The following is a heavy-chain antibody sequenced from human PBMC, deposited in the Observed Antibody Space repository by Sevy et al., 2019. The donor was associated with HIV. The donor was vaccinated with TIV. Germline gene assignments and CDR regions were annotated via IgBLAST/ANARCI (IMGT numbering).Heavy chain of an antibody. CDR2: ISSSSSYI. V-gene: IGHV3-21*01. J-gene: IGHJ5*02. CDR3: ARDTYCSSTSCYDGWFDP. Sequence: GGSLRLSCAASGFTFSSYSMNWVRQAPGKGLEWVSSISSSSSYIYYADSVKGRFTISRDNAKNSLYLQMNSLRAEDTAVYYCARDTYCSSTSCYDGWFDPWGQGTLVTVSS. CDR1: GFTFSSYS. D-gene: IGHD2-2*01.